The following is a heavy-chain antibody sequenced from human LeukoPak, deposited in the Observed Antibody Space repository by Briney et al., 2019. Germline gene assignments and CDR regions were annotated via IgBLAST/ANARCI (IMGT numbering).Heavy chain of an antibody. D-gene: IGHD5-18*01. CDR3: ARGGYSYGYKAAWYFDL. V-gene: IGHV4-34*01. Sequence: SETLSLTCAVYGGSFSGYYWSWIRQPPGKGLEWIGEINHSGSTNYNPSLKSRVTISVDTSKNQFSLKLSSVTAADTAVYYCARGGYSYGYKAAWYFDLWGRGTLVTVSS. J-gene: IGHJ2*01. CDR2: INHSGST. CDR1: GGSFSGYY.